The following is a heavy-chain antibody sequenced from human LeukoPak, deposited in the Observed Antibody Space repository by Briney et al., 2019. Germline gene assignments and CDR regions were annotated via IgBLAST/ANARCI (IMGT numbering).Heavy chain of an antibody. V-gene: IGHV3-15*01. J-gene: IGHJ4*02. CDR1: GFTFSSYN. CDR2: IKTKGEGGTV. CDR3: MSDLDN. Sequence: PGGSLRLSCAASGFTFSSYNINWVRQAPGKGLEWVGRIKTKGEGGTVDYAAPVKGRFTISRDDSKNTLYLQMNSLKTEDAAIYYCMSDLDNWGQGTLVTVSS.